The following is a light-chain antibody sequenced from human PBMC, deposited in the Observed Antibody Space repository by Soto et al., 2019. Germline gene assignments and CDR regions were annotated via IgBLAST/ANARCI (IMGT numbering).Light chain of an antibody. CDR1: SSDVGGYNY. CDR2: EVS. J-gene: IGLJ1*01. CDR3: TSYTSGSTLYV. V-gene: IGLV2-14*01. Sequence: QSVLTQPASVSGSPGQSITISCTGTSSDVGGYNYVSWYQQHPGKAPKLMIYEVSNRPSGVSNRFSGSKSGNTASLTISGLQAEDAADYYCTSYTSGSTLYVFGTGTKV.